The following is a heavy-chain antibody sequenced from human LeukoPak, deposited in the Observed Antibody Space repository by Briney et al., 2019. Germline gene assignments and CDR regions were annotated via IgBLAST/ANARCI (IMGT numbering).Heavy chain of an antibody. Sequence: VGSLRLSCSASGFTFSTYPMHWVRQAPGKGLEYVSAISSNGGSTYYADSVKGRFTISRDNSKNTLYLQMSSLRAEDMAVYYCVKVSVSGSSVDYWGQGPLVPVSS. CDR1: GFTFSTYP. D-gene: IGHD2-15*01. V-gene: IGHV3-64D*06. CDR3: VKVSVSGSSVDY. CDR2: ISSNGGST. J-gene: IGHJ4*02.